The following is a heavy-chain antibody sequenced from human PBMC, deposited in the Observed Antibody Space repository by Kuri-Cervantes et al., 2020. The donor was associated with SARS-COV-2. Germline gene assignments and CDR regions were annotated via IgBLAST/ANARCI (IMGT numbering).Heavy chain of an antibody. J-gene: IGHJ6*02. V-gene: IGHV3-48*02. CDR3: AREGVTGTTYYHYYGMDV. D-gene: IGHD1-7*01. CDR2: ISSSGSTI. Sequence: ETLSLTCAASGFTFSSYSMNWVRQAPGKGLEWVSYISSSGSTIYYADSVKGRFTISRDNAKNSLYLQMNSLRDEDTAVYYCAREGVTGTTYYHYYGMDVWGQGTTVTVSS. CDR1: GFTFSSYS.